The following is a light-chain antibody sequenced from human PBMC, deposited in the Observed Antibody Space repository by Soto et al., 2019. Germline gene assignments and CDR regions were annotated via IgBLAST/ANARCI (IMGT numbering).Light chain of an antibody. J-gene: IGKJ4*01. Sequence: DIQMTQSPPFLSASVGDIVTIXXRASQNIRTYLAWYQQKPGKAPKLXXYAASTLQSGVPSRFSGSRSGTEFTLTISSLQPEDFATYYCQQLNGYLELTFGGGTKVDIK. V-gene: IGKV1-9*01. CDR1: QNIRTY. CDR2: AAS. CDR3: QQLNGYLELT.